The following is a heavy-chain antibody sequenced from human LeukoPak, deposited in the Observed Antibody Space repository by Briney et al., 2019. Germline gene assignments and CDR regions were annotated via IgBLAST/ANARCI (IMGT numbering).Heavy chain of an antibody. Sequence: GGSLRLSCAASGFTFSSYAMSWVRQAPGKGLEWVSAISGSGGSTYYADSVKGRFTISRDNSKNTLYLQMHSLRVEDTAVYYCARESIVVVPTTMDDASDIWGQGTMVTVS. CDR3: ARESIVVVPTTMDDASDI. D-gene: IGHD2-2*01. CDR1: GFTFSSYA. J-gene: IGHJ3*02. V-gene: IGHV3-23*01. CDR2: ISGSGGST.